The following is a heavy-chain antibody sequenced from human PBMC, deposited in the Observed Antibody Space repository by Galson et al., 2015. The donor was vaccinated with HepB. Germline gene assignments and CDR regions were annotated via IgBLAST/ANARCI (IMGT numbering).Heavy chain of an antibody. J-gene: IGHJ4*02. Sequence: SVKVSCKASGYSFSSYNMHWVRQAPGQGPEWMGMINPSDGGTTYAQKFQGGVSMTRDTSTSTVYMELSSLRSEDTAVYYRARGRAHDYWGQGTQVTVSS. CDR2: INPSDGGT. V-gene: IGHV1-46*01. CDR1: GYSFSSYN. CDR3: ARGRAHDY.